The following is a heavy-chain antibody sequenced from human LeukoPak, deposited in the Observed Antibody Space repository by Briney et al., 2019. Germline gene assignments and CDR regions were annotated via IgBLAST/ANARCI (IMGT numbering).Heavy chain of an antibody. CDR1: GFTFSSYW. Sequence: GGSLRLSCAASGFTFSSYWMHWVRQAPGKGLVWVSRINSDGSSTSYADSVKGRFTISRDNAMNTLYLQMNSLRAEDTAVYYCARDYYDSSGYYVDAFDIWGQGTMVTVSS. CDR2: INSDGSST. J-gene: IGHJ3*02. D-gene: IGHD3-22*01. V-gene: IGHV3-74*01. CDR3: ARDYYDSSGYYVDAFDI.